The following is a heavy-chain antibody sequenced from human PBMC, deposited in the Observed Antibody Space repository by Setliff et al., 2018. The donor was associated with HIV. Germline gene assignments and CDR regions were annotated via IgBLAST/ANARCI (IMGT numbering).Heavy chain of an antibody. CDR1: GFTFSSYW. CDR2: IKQDGSEK. V-gene: IGHV3-7*03. D-gene: IGHD2-2*01. J-gene: IGHJ4*02. CDR3: AKMDVVVIPAAIRY. Sequence: GGSLRLSCAASGFTFSSYWMNWVRQAPGKGLEWVANIKQDGSEKYYVDSVKGRFTISRDNAKNSLYLQMNSLRAEDTAVYYCAKMDVVVIPAAIRYWGQGTLVTVSS.